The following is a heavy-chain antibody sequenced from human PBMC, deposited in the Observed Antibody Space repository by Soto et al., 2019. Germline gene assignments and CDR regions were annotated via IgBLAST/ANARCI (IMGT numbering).Heavy chain of an antibody. Sequence: QVQLVQSGAEVKKPGASVKVSCKASGYTFTSYAMHWVRQAPGQRLEWMGWINAGNGNTKYSQKFQGRVTITRDTSASTAYMELSSLRSEDTAVYYCATDIVVVVAANYYYYGMDVWGQGTTVTVSS. V-gene: IGHV1-3*01. J-gene: IGHJ6*02. D-gene: IGHD2-15*01. CDR2: INAGNGNT. CDR3: ATDIVVVVAANYYYYGMDV. CDR1: GYTFTSYA.